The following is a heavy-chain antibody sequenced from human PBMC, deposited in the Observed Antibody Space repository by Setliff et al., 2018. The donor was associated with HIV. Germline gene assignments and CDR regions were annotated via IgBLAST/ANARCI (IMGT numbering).Heavy chain of an antibody. J-gene: IGHJ2*01. CDR1: GYRFTSYW. D-gene: IGHD3-9*01. CDR3: ARALDFLTEQLNWFFPL. V-gene: IGHV5-51*01. Sequence: GESLKISCKVDGYRFTSYWIAWVRQMPGKGLERMGIIYPGDSDTRYSPSFQGQVTISVDKSISTAYLQWNSLKASDTAIYYCARALDFLTEQLNWFFPLWGRGTLVTVSS. CDR2: IYPGDSDT.